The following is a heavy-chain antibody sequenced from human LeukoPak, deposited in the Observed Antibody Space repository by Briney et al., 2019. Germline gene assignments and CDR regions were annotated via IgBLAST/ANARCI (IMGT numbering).Heavy chain of an antibody. CDR3: ARHQLAGYSSSCNDY. J-gene: IGHJ4*02. CDR1: GGSPGSYY. CDR2: LLYSDAT. D-gene: IGHD6-13*01. V-gene: IGHV4-59*08. Sequence: SETLSLTCTVSGGSPGSYYWSWIRQSPGKALEWIGYLLYSDATNYNPSLKSRVSLSVDTSKNQFFLRLTSVSAADTAVYYCARHQLAGYSSSCNDYWGQGILVTVSS.